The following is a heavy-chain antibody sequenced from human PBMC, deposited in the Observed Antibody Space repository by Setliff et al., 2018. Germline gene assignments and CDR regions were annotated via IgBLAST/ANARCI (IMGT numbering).Heavy chain of an antibody. D-gene: IGHD2-8*01. V-gene: IGHV1-18*01. CDR3: SRLVRYCSTTTCQRASGAEV. CDR1: GYILSSYG. Sequence: ASVKVSCKGSGYILSSYGISWVRQAPGQGLEWMGWISPYNGVTNYAQRFQGRVTMTTDTSTNTAYMELSNLRYDDTDIYYCSRLVRYCSTTTCQRASGAEVWGQGTLVTVSS. J-gene: IGHJ4*02. CDR2: ISPYNGVT.